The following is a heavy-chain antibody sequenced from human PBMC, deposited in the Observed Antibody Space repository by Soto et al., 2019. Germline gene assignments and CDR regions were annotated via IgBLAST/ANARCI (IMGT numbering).Heavy chain of an antibody. CDR3: ARWPQLKPRFDY. V-gene: IGHV4-31*03. CDR2: IYYSGST. D-gene: IGHD1-1*01. Sequence: QVQLQESGPGLVKPSQTLSLTCTVSGGSISSGDYYWSWIRQHPGKGLEWIGYIYYSGSTYYNPSLKSRVXXXVXXSKTQFSLKLSSVTAADTAVYYCARWPQLKPRFDYWGQGTLVTVSS. J-gene: IGHJ4*02. CDR1: GGSISSGDYY.